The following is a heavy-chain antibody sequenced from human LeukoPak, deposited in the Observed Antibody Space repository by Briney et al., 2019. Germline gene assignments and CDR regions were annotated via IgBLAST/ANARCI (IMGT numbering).Heavy chain of an antibody. D-gene: IGHD3-9*01. V-gene: IGHV4-39*01. CDR2: IYYSGST. Sequence: SETLSLTCTVSGGSISSYYWSWIRQPPGKGLEWIGSIYYSGSTYYNPSLKSRVTISVDTSKNQFSLKLSSVTAADTAVYYCARSNYDILTGYYGANDYWGQGTLVTVSS. CDR3: ARSNYDILTGYYGANDY. CDR1: GGSISSYY. J-gene: IGHJ4*02.